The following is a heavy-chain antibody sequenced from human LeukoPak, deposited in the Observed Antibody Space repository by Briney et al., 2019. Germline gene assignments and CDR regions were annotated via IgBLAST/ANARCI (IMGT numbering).Heavy chain of an antibody. J-gene: IGHJ4*02. Sequence: GGSLRLSCAASGFTFSSYWMSWVRQAPGKGLDWVAYIKQDGSQKYYVDSVKGRFTISRDNAKNSLYLQMNSLRVEDTAVYYCARLGLPDYWGQGTLVTVSS. D-gene: IGHD2-21*01. V-gene: IGHV3-7*03. CDR1: GFTFSSYW. CDR2: IKQDGSQK. CDR3: ARLGLPDY.